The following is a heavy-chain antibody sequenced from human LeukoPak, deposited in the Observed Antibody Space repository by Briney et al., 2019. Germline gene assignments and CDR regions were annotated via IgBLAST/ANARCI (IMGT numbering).Heavy chain of an antibody. V-gene: IGHV4-59*02. D-gene: IGHD2-8*01. CDR2: IYYSGST. J-gene: IGHJ4*02. CDR3: GRGGVRPLDFDY. CDR1: GGSVSSYY. Sequence: PSETLSLTCTVSGGSVSSYYWSWVRQPSGKGLEWIGYIYYSGSTNYNPSLKSRVTISVDTSKSQFSLKLSSVTAADTAVYYCGRGGVRPLDFDYWGQGTLVTVSS.